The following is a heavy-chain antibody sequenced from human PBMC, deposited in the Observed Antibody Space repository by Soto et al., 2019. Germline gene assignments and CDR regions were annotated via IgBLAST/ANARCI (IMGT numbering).Heavy chain of an antibody. V-gene: IGHV3-21*01. CDR1: GFTFSSYS. CDR2: ISSSSSYI. D-gene: IGHD6-6*01. J-gene: IGHJ3*02. Sequence: EVQLVESGGGLVKPGGSLILSCAASGFTFSSYSMNWVRQAPGKGLEWVSSISSSSSYIYYADSVKGRFTISRDNAKNSLYLQMNSLRAEDTAVYYCATSSILDAFDIWGQGTMVTVSS. CDR3: ATSSILDAFDI.